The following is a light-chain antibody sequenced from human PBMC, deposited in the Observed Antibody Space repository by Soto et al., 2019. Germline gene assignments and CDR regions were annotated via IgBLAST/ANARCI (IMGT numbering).Light chain of an antibody. J-gene: IGKJ4*01. V-gene: IGKV3-11*01. CDR1: QSVSSY. Sequence: EIVLTQSPATLSLSPGERATLSCRASQSVSSYLAWYQQKPGQAPRLLIYDASNRATGIPARFRGSGSGTDFTLTISSLEPDDFTVYYCQQHSDWPLTFGGGTRVEI. CDR2: DAS. CDR3: QQHSDWPLT.